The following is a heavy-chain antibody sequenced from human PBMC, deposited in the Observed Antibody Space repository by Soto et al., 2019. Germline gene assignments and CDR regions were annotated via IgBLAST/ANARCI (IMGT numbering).Heavy chain of an antibody. CDR1: GGTFSSYA. J-gene: IGHJ6*02. Sequence: GASVKVSCKASGGTFSSYAISWVRQAPGQGLEWMGGIIPIFGTANYAQKFQGRVTITADESTSTAYMELSSLRSEDTAVYYCARGPASTLTTVTTYYYYGMDVWGQGTTVTVSS. CDR2: IIPIFGTA. CDR3: ARGPASTLTTVTTYYYYGMDV. V-gene: IGHV1-69*13. D-gene: IGHD4-17*01.